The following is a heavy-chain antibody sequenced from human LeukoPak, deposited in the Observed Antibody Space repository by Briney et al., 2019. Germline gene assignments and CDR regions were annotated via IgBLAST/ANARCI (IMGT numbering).Heavy chain of an antibody. CDR1: GFTFISYG. CDR3: AKDRGSYLFDY. V-gene: IGHV3-30*02. Sequence: GGSLRLSCAASGFTFISYGMHWVRQAPGKGLEWVAFIRYDGSNKYYADSVKGRFTISRDNSKSALYLQMNSLRAEDTAIYYCAKDRGSYLFDYWGQGTLVTVSS. D-gene: IGHD3-16*01. CDR2: IRYDGSNK. J-gene: IGHJ4*02.